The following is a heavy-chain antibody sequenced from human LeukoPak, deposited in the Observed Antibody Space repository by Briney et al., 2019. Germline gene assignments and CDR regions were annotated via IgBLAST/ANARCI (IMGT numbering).Heavy chain of an antibody. CDR3: AKEFRGIQLWYYFDY. CDR2: ISYDGSNK. Sequence: GGSLRLSCAASGFTFSSYGMHWVRQAPGEGLEWVAVISYDGSNKYYADSVKGRFTISRDNSKNTLALQMNSLRAEDTAVYYCAKEFRGIQLWYYFDYWGQGTLVTVSS. D-gene: IGHD5-18*01. CDR1: GFTFSSYG. V-gene: IGHV3-30*18. J-gene: IGHJ4*02.